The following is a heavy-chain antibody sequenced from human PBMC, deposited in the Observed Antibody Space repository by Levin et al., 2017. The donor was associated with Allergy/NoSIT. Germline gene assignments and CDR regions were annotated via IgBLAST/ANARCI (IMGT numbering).Heavy chain of an antibody. D-gene: IGHD4-23*01. CDR1: GGTFSSYA. CDR2: IIPIFGTA. CDR3: ARASGPNYGGNEDDYWYFDL. Sequence: SVKVSCKASGGTFSSYAISWVRQAPGQGLEWMGGIIPIFGTANYAQKFQGRVTITADESTSTAYMELSSLRSEDTAVYYCARASGPNYGGNEDDYWYFDLWGRGTLVTVSS. V-gene: IGHV1-69*13. J-gene: IGHJ2*01.